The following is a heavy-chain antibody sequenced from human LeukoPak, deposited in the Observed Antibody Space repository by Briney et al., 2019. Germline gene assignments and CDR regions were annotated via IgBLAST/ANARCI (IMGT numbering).Heavy chain of an antibody. Sequence: GGSLRLSCAASGFSFSSYAMGWVRQAPGKGLEWVSSISGTGGRTYYADSVKGRFTISRDNSRNTLSLQMNSRRVEDTAVYFCAKGPYSDSSEWFQYWGQGTLVTVSS. V-gene: IGHV3-23*01. J-gene: IGHJ1*01. CDR2: ISGTGGRT. CDR1: GFSFSSYA. CDR3: AKGPYSDSSEWFQY. D-gene: IGHD6-13*01.